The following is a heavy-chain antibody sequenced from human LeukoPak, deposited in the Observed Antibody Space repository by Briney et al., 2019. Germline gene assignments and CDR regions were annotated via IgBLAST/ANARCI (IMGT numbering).Heavy chain of an antibody. CDR1: GGSFSGYY. Sequence: SETLSLTCAVYGGSFSGYYWSWIRQPPGKGLEWIGEINHSGSTNYNPSLKSRVTISVDTSKNQFSLKLSSVTAADTAVYYCARSTIFGVAADAFDIWGQGTMVTVSS. D-gene: IGHD3-3*01. J-gene: IGHJ3*02. CDR2: INHSGST. V-gene: IGHV4-34*01. CDR3: ARSTIFGVAADAFDI.